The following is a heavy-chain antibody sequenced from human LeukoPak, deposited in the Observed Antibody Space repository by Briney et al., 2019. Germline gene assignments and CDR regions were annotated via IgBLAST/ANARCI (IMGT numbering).Heavy chain of an antibody. CDR3: ARELFDFDY. D-gene: IGHD3-10*01. CDR2: ITGSGGST. CDR1: GFTFDNFA. Sequence: GGSLRLSCAPSGFTFDNFAMTWVRQAPGKGLEWVSEITGSGGSTYYADSVKGRFTISRDNSRNTLYLQMNSLRAEDTAIYYCARELFDFDYWGQGTLVTVSS. V-gene: IGHV3-23*01. J-gene: IGHJ4*02.